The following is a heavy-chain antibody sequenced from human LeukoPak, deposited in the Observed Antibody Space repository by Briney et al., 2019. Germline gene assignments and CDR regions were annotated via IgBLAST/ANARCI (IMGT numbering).Heavy chain of an antibody. CDR3: ARAKGDSSGYYYVH. CDR1: GGTFSSYA. V-gene: IGHV1-69*13. Sequence: GASVKVSCKASGGTFSSYAISWVRQAPGQGLEWMGGIIPIFGTANYAQKFQGRVTITADESTSTAYMELRSLRSDDTAVYYCARAKGDSSGYYYVHWGQGTLVTVSS. D-gene: IGHD3-22*01. J-gene: IGHJ4*02. CDR2: IIPIFGTA.